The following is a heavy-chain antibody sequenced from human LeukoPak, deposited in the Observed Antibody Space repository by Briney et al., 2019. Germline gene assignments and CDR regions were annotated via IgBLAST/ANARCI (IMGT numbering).Heavy chain of an antibody. J-gene: IGHJ5*02. CDR3: ARDQGGSSWEREAWFDP. CDR2: ISAYNGNT. CDR1: GYTFTSYG. Sequence: ASVKVSCKASGYTFTSYGISWVRQAPGQGLEWMGWISAYNGNTNYAQKLQGRVTMTTDTSTSTAYMELRSLRSDDTAVYYCARDQGGSSWEREAWFDPWGQGTLVTVSS. V-gene: IGHV1-18*01. D-gene: IGHD6-13*01.